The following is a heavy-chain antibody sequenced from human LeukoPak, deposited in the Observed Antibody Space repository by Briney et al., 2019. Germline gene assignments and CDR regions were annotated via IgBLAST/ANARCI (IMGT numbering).Heavy chain of an antibody. J-gene: IGHJ4*02. V-gene: IGHV1-69*04. Sequence: ASVKVSCKASGGTFSSYAISWVRQAPGQGLEWMGRIIPILGIANYAQKFQGRVTITADKSTSTAYMELSSLKTEDTAVYYCTPSGYDPYFDYWGQGTLVTVSS. CDR1: GGTFSSYA. CDR2: IIPILGIA. D-gene: IGHD5-12*01. CDR3: TPSGYDPYFDY.